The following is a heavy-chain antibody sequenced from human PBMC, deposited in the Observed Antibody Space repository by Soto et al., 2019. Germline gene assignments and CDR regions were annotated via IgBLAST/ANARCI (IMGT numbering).Heavy chain of an antibody. Sequence: ASVKVSCKASGYIFTSYGISWVRQAPGQGLKWLGWISAYNGNTNFAQMLQGRVTMTTDTPTSTAYMELRSLRSDDTAVYYCAREGRVVVDAMSVVDFDYWGQGTLVTVSS. J-gene: IGHJ4*02. D-gene: IGHD2-15*01. V-gene: IGHV1-18*01. CDR2: ISAYNGNT. CDR3: AREGRVVVDAMSVVDFDY. CDR1: GYIFTSYG.